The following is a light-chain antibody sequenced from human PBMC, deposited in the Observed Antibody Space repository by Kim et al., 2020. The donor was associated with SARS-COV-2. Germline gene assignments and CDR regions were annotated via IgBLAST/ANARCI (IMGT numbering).Light chain of an antibody. CDR2: GAS. J-gene: IGKJ1*01. V-gene: IGKV1-5*01. Sequence: ASVGDRVTITCRASQSIRSWLGWYQQKPGRAPKRLIYGASTLEGGVPSRFSGSGSGTEFILTISSVQPDDFATYYCQQYNGFSRTFGQGTKVEIK. CDR1: QSIRSW. CDR3: QQYNGFSRT.